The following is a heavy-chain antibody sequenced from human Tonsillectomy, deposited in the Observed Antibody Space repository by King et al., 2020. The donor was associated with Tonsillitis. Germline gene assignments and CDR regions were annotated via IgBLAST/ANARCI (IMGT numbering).Heavy chain of an antibody. V-gene: IGHV3-9*01. CDR1: GFTFDDYA. J-gene: IGHJ3*02. CDR3: AKDVRGSGAFDI. CDR2: ISWNSGSI. D-gene: IGHD3-10*01. Sequence: QLVQSGGGLVQPGRSLRLSCAASGFTFDDYAMHWVRQAPGKGLEWVSGISWNSGSIGYADSVKGRFTISRDNAKKSLYLQMNSLRAEDTALYYCAKDVRGSGAFDIWGQGTMVTVSS.